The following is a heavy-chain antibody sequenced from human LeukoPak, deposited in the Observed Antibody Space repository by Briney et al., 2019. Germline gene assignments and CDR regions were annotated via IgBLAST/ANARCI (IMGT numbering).Heavy chain of an antibody. D-gene: IGHD1-1*01. CDR3: ARGGSYYFYNGMDV. CDR2: IIPILGIA. Sequence: SVKVSCKASGGTFSSYAISWVRQAPGQGLEWMGRIIPILGIANYAQKFQGRVTITADNSTSTAYMELSSLRSDDTAVYYCARGGSYYFYNGMDVWGQGTTVTVSS. V-gene: IGHV1-69*04. J-gene: IGHJ6*02. CDR1: GGTFSSYA.